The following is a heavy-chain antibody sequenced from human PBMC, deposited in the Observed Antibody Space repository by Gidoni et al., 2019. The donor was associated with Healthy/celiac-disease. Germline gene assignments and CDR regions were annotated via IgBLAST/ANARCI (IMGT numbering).Heavy chain of an antibody. CDR3: ATQSHKYSSSGNNWFDP. Sequence: EVQLVQSGAEVKKPGESLKISCKGSGYSFTSYWIGWVRQMPGKALEWMGIIYPGDSDTRYSPSFQGQVTIAADKSISTAYLQWSSLKASDTAMYYCATQSHKYSSSGNNWFDPWGQGTLVTVSS. J-gene: IGHJ5*02. CDR1: GYSFTSYW. D-gene: IGHD6-13*01. V-gene: IGHV5-51*01. CDR2: IYPGDSDT.